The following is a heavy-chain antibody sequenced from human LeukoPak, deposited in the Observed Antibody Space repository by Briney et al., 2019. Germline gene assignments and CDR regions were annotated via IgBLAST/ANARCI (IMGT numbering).Heavy chain of an antibody. CDR2: ISWNSGSI. Sequence: SGGSLRLSCEAAGFTFDDYAMHWVRQDPGKGLEWVSGISWNSGSIGYADSVKGRFTISRDNAKNSVYLQMNSLRAEDTALYYCAKDIGDVGYGDYFDYWGQGTLVTVSS. D-gene: IGHD4-17*01. CDR3: AKDIGDVGYGDYFDY. V-gene: IGHV3-9*01. J-gene: IGHJ4*02. CDR1: GFTFDDYA.